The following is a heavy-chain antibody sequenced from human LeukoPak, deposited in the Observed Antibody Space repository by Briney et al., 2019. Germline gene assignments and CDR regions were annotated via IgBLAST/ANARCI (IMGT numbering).Heavy chain of an antibody. CDR2: IYSSGST. CDR1: GGSISSYY. Sequence: PSETLSLTCTVSGGSISSYYWSWIRQPPGKGLEWVGYIYSSGSTYYNPSLNSRVTISVDTSKNQFSLKLTSVTAADTAVYYCASTTTTYYSYFYYYMGVWGKGTTVTVSS. V-gene: IGHV4-4*09. D-gene: IGHD4-17*01. CDR3: ASTTTTYYSYFYYYMGV. J-gene: IGHJ6*03.